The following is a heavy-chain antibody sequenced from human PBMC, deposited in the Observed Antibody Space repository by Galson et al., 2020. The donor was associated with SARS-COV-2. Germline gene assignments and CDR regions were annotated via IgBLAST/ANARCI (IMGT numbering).Heavy chain of an antibody. CDR3: AKAGGSGIYYNVLNY. J-gene: IGHJ4*02. CDR2: ISSSGGSS. V-gene: IGHV3-23*01. D-gene: IGHD3-10*01. Sequence: GESLKISCAASGFTFSSDAMSWVRQAPGKGLEWVSVISSSGGSSYYADSVKGRFTISRDNSKNTLYLQMDSLRAEDTAVYYCAKAGGSGIYYNVLNYWGQGSLVTVSS. CDR1: GFTFSSDA.